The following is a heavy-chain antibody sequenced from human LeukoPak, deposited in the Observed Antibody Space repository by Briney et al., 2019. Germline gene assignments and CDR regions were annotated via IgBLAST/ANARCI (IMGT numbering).Heavy chain of an antibody. V-gene: IGHV4-34*01. J-gene: IGHJ4*02. CDR1: GGSFRGYY. D-gene: IGHD6-13*01. CDR3: ARVTGYVMEDYFDY. CDR2: INHNGST. Sequence: SETLALTCAVYGGSFRGYYWSCIREPPGKGLECSGEINHNGSTNYNPSLKSRVTISVDTSKNQFSLKLSSVTAADTAVYYCARVTGYVMEDYFDYWGQGTLVTVSS.